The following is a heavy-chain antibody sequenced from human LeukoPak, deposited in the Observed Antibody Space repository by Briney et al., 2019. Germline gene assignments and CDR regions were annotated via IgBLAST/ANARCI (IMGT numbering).Heavy chain of an antibody. J-gene: IGHJ4*02. CDR3: ARDRYYGSGSHYFDY. CDR2: IYYSGST. Sequence: SETLSLTCTVSGGSISSYYWSWIRQPPGKGLEWIGYIYYSGSTNYNPSLKSRVTISVDTSKNQFSLKLSSVTAADTAVYYCARDRYYGSGSHYFDYWGQGTLVTVSS. V-gene: IGHV4-59*01. D-gene: IGHD3-10*01. CDR1: GGSISSYY.